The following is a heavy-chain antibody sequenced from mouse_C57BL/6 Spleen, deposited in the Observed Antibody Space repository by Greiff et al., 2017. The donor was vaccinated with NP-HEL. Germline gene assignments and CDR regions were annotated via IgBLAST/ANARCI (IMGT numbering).Heavy chain of an antibody. CDR1: GFTFSSYA. CDR2: ISSGGDYI. Sequence: EVKLVESGEGLVKPGGSLKLSCAASGFTFSSYAMSWVRQTPEKRLEWVAYISSGGDYIYYADTVKGRFTISRDNARNTLYLQMSSLKSEDTAMYYCTREGGNLDAMDYWGQGTSVTVSS. J-gene: IGHJ4*01. D-gene: IGHD2-1*01. CDR3: TREGGNLDAMDY. V-gene: IGHV5-9-1*02.